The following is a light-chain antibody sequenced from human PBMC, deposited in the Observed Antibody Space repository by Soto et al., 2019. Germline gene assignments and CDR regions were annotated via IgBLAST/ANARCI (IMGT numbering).Light chain of an antibody. CDR3: QQYNNWPRT. V-gene: IGKV3-15*01. CDR2: GAS. Sequence: EIVMTQSPATLSVSPGERATLSCRASQSVSGNLAWYQQKPGQAPRLLIYGASTRATGIPARFSGCGSGTEFPLTISSLQAEDFAVYYCQQYNNWPRTFGQGTKVEIK. CDR1: QSVSGN. J-gene: IGKJ1*01.